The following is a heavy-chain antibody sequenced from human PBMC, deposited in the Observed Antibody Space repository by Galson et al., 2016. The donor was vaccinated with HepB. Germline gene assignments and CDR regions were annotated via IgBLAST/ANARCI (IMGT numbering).Heavy chain of an antibody. V-gene: IGHV6-1*01. Sequence: CAISGDSVGSYSSAWDWIRQSPSKGLEWLGRTYYRSQWYNDYAVSVKSRIIIKADRSKNLFSLPLNSVTPEDTAMYYCARDRGSAQYFFDSWGQGNLVTVSS. CDR2: TYYRSQWYN. J-gene: IGHJ4*02. CDR1: GDSVGSYSSA. CDR3: ARDRGSAQYFFDS.